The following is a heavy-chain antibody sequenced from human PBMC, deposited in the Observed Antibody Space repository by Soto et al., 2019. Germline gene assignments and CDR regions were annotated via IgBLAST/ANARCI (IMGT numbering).Heavy chain of an antibody. Sequence: ASVKVSCKASGYTFTGYYMHWVRQAPGQGLEWMGWINPNSGGTNYAQKFQGWVTMTRDTSISTAYMELSRLRSDDTAVYYCARDQGMTTVTTHLWGAFDIWGQGTMVTVSS. V-gene: IGHV1-2*04. CDR2: INPNSGGT. J-gene: IGHJ3*02. CDR1: GYTFTGYY. CDR3: ARDQGMTTVTTHLWGAFDI. D-gene: IGHD4-17*01.